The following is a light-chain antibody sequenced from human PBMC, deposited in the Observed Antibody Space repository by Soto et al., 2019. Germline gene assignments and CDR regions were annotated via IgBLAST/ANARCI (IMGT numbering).Light chain of an antibody. Sequence: DIQMTQSPSSLSASVGDRVTITCRASQSIRSYLNWYQQKPGKAPKLLIYAASRLQSGVPSRFSGSGSGTDFTLTISSLQPEDFATYYCQQSYSTMYTFGQGTKLEIK. CDR1: QSIRSY. J-gene: IGKJ2*01. CDR3: QQSYSTMYT. CDR2: AAS. V-gene: IGKV1-39*01.